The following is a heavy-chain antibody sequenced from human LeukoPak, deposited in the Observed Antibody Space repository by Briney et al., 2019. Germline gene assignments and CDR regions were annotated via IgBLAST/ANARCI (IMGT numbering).Heavy chain of an antibody. CDR3: ARWISSSDAFDI. CDR1: GYTFTSYG. V-gene: IGHV1-18*01. CDR2: ISAYNGNT. J-gene: IGHJ3*02. Sequence: ASVKVSCKASGYTFTSYGISWVRQAPGQGLEWMGWISAYNGNTNYAQTLQGRVTMTTDTSTSTAYMELRRLRSDDTAVYYCARWISSSDAFDIWGQGTMVTVSS. D-gene: IGHD6-6*01.